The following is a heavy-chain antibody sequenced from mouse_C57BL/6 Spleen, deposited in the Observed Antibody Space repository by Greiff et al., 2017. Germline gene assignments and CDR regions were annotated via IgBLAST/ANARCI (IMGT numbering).Heavy chain of an antibody. D-gene: IGHD2-4*01. CDR3: ARPSYYDYQAWFAY. J-gene: IGHJ3*01. CDR1: GYTFTSYW. CDR2: IDPNSGGT. V-gene: IGHV1-72*01. Sequence: QVQLKQPGAELVKPGASVKLSCKASGYTFTSYWMHWVKQRPGRGLEWIGRIDPNSGGTKYNEKFKSKATLTVDKPSSTAYMQLSSLTSEDSAVYYCARPSYYDYQAWFAYWGQGTLVTVSA.